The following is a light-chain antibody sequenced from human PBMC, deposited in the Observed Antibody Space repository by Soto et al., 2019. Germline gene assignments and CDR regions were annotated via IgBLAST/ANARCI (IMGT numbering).Light chain of an antibody. V-gene: IGLV2-14*01. J-gene: IGLJ1*01. Sequence: QSVLTQPASVSGSPGQSITISCTATSSDVGSYNYVSWYQQHPGKAPKLMIYEVSDRPSGISSRFSGSKSGNTASLTISGLQTEDEADYYCSSYTSSSTLFGTGTKVTLL. CDR1: SSDVGSYNY. CDR2: EVS. CDR3: SSYTSSSTL.